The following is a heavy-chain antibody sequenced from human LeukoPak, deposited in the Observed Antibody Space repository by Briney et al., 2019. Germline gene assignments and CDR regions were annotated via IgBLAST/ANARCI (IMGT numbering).Heavy chain of an antibody. V-gene: IGHV1-2*02. J-gene: IGHJ4*02. Sequence: ASVKVSCKASGYTFTGYYMHWVRQAPGQGLEWMGWINPNSGGTNYAQKFQGRVTMTRDTSISTAYMELSRLRSDDTAVYYCARVAGYNYFDYLDYWGQGTLVTVSS. CDR2: INPNSGGT. D-gene: IGHD5-24*01. CDR3: ARVAGYNYFDYLDY. CDR1: GYTFTGYY.